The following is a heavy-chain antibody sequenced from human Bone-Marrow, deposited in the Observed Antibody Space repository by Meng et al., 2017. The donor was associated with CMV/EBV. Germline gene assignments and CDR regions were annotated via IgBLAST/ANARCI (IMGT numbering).Heavy chain of an antibody. CDR2: INPSGGST. CDR1: GYTFTSYY. Sequence: ASVKVSCKASGYTFTSYYMHWVRQAPGQGLEWMGIINPSGGSTSYAQKFQGRVTMTRDTSTSTVYMELSSLRSEDTAVHYCARVPPTSLTYGGPAGYAFDIWGQGTMV. J-gene: IGHJ3*02. CDR3: ARVPPTSLTYGGPAGYAFDI. V-gene: IGHV1-46*01. D-gene: IGHD4-23*01.